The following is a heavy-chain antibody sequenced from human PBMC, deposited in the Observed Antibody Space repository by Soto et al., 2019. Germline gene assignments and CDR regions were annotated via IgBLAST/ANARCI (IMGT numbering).Heavy chain of an antibody. CDR1: GFTFSSYG. Sequence: GGSLRLSCAASGFTFSSYGIHWVRQAPGKGLEWVALISSDGVNKYYADSVKGRFTISRDNFKNTLYLQMSSLRADDTALYYCAKERYGQLWLEDYGMDVWGQATTVTVSS. CDR2: ISSDGVNK. D-gene: IGHD5-18*01. V-gene: IGHV3-30*18. J-gene: IGHJ6*02. CDR3: AKERYGQLWLEDYGMDV.